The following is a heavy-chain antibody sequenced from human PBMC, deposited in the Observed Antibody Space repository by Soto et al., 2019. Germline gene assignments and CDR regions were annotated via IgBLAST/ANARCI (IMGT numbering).Heavy chain of an antibody. CDR3: AGMPYTTGLRFDP. V-gene: IGHV4-4*02. J-gene: IGHJ5*02. CDR1: GDSISSGAW. CDR2: IYHSGKT. Sequence: SETLSLTCAVSGDSISSGAWWSWVRQSPGKGLQWIGEIYHSGKTRNNPSLKSRVTMSVDKSNNQFSLKLKSVTAADTAVYFCAGMPYTTGLRFDPWGPGTLVTVSS. D-gene: IGHD1-1*01.